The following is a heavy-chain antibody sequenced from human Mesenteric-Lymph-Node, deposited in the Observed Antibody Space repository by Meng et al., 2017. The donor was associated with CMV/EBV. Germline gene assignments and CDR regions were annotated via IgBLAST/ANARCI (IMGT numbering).Heavy chain of an antibody. CDR1: GFTFSSYS. J-gene: IGHJ4*02. Sequence: GESLKISCAASGFTFSSYSMNWVRQAPGKGLEWVSYISSSSSAIYYADSVEGRFTISRDNPKSSLFLQMNSLRVEDTGVYYCARGFGGGYDWGRGTLVTVSS. CDR2: ISSSSSAI. CDR3: ARGFGGGYD. V-gene: IGHV3-48*04. D-gene: IGHD5-12*01.